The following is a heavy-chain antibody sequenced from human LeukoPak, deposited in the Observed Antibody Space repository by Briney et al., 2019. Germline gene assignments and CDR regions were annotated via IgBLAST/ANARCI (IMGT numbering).Heavy chain of an antibody. CDR2: ISGSGGST. CDR1: GFTFSSYG. Sequence: PGGSLRLSCAASGFTFSSYGMSWVRQAPGKGLEWVSAISGSGGSTYYADSVKGRFTISRDNSKNTLYLQMNSLRAEDTAVYYCASNNGYSSSWYALDYWGQGTLVTVSS. D-gene: IGHD6-13*01. V-gene: IGHV3-23*01. CDR3: ASNNGYSSSWYALDY. J-gene: IGHJ4*02.